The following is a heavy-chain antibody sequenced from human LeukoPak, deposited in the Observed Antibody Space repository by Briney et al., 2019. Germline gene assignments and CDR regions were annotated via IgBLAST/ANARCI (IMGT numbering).Heavy chain of an antibody. J-gene: IGHJ4*02. Sequence: PGGTLRLSCAASGFTFSSYGMSWVRQAPGKGLEWVSAISGSGGSTYYADSVKGRFTISRDNFKNTLYLQMNSLRAEDTAVYYCAKDLGSGWYRASYYFDYWGQGTLVTVSS. CDR2: ISGSGGST. CDR3: AKDLGSGWYRASYYFDY. D-gene: IGHD6-19*01. CDR1: GFTFSSYG. V-gene: IGHV3-23*01.